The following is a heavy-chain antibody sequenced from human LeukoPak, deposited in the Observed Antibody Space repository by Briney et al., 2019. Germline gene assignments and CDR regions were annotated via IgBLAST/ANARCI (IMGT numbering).Heavy chain of an antibody. D-gene: IGHD6-19*01. CDR2: ISYDGSNK. J-gene: IGHJ4*02. V-gene: IGHV3-30-3*01. CDR1: GFTFSSYA. Sequence: GRSLRLSCAASGFTFSSYAMHWVRQAPGKGLEWVAVISYDGSNKYYADSVKGRFTISRDNSKNTLYLQMNSLRAEDTAVYYCARADSSGWYPPDYWGQGTLVTVSS. CDR3: ARADSSGWYPPDY.